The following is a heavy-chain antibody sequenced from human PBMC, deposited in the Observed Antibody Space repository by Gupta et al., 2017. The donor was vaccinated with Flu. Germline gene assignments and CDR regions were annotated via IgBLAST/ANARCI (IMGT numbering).Heavy chain of an antibody. Sequence: QLQLQESGPGLVKPSETLSLTCTVSGGSISSSSYYWGWIRQPPGKGLEWIGSIYYSGSTYYNPSLKSRVTISVDTSKNQFSLKLSSVTAADTAVYYCARHLWFGELLFLGFDPWGQGTLVTVAS. J-gene: IGHJ5*02. CDR1: GGSISSSSYY. D-gene: IGHD3-10*01. V-gene: IGHV4-39*01. CDR3: ARHLWFGELLFLGFDP. CDR2: IYYSGST.